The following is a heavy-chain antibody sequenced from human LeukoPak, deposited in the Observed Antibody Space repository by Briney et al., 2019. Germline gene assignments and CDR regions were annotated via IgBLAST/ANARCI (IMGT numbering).Heavy chain of an antibody. CDR1: GFNFSTYW. CDR3: GSGSTWLP. V-gene: IGHV3-7*01. D-gene: IGHD6-13*01. J-gene: IGHJ4*02. Sequence: GESLRLSCAASGFNFSTYWMSWVRQAPGKGLEWVANIKQDGSEMYYMDSLRGRFTISRDNAKNSVYLQMHSLRVEDTAVYYCGSGSTWLPRGQGTLVTVSS. CDR2: IKQDGSEM.